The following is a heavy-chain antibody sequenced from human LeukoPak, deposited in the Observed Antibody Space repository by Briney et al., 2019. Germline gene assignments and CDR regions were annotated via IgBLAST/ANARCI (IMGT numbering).Heavy chain of an antibody. J-gene: IGHJ4*02. CDR3: ARSRPPTYSSSWSKYYFDY. V-gene: IGHV4-34*01. Sequence: PSETLSLTCAVYGGSFSGYYWSWIRQPPGKGLEWIGEINHSGSTNYNPSLKIRVTISVDTSKNQFSLKLSSVTAADTAVYYCARSRPPTYSSSWSKYYFDYWGQGTLVTVSS. CDR1: GGSFSGYY. CDR2: INHSGST. D-gene: IGHD6-13*01.